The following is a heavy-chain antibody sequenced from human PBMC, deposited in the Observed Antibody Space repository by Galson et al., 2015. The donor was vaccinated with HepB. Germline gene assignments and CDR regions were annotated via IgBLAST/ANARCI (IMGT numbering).Heavy chain of an antibody. CDR2: FDPEDGET. Sequence: SVKVSCKVSGYTLTELSMHWVRQTPGKGLEWMGGFDPEDGETIYAQKFQGRVTMTEDTSTDTAYMELSSLRSEDTAVYYCASYDILTGGAFDIWGQGTMVTVSS. J-gene: IGHJ3*02. V-gene: IGHV1-24*01. CDR1: GYTLTELS. D-gene: IGHD3-9*01. CDR3: ASYDILTGGAFDI.